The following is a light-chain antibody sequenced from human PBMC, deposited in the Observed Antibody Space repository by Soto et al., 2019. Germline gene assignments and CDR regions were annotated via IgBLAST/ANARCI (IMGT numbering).Light chain of an antibody. Sequence: EIVLTQSPGTLSLSPGERATLSCRASQSVSSSYLAWYQQKPGQAPRLLIYGASSRVTGIPDRFSGSGSGTDFTLTISRLEPEDFAVYYCQQYGSSPLTFGGGTKGDIK. J-gene: IGKJ4*01. V-gene: IGKV3-20*01. CDR1: QSVSSSY. CDR3: QQYGSSPLT. CDR2: GAS.